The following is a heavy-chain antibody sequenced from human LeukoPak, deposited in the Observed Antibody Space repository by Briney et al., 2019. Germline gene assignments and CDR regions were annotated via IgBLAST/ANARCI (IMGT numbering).Heavy chain of an antibody. J-gene: IGHJ4*02. CDR1: GGTFSSYA. V-gene: IGHV1-69*13. Sequence: SVKVSCKASGGTFSSYAISWVRQAPGQGHEWMGGIIPIFGTANYAQKFQGRVTITADESTSTAYMELSSLRSEDTAVYYCASSYYVLRFLEWSFDYWGQGTLLTVSS. D-gene: IGHD3-3*01. CDR2: IIPIFGTA. CDR3: ASSYYVLRFLEWSFDY.